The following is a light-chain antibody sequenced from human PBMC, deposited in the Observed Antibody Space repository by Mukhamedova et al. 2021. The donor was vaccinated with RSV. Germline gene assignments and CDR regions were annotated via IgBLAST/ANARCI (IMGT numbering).Light chain of an antibody. V-gene: IGLV1-47*01. Sequence: LLVYKNDQRPSGVPDRFSGSKSGTTASLAISGLRSEDEANYFCAAWDGTLRVWVFGWGTKLT. CDR3: AAWDGTLRVWV. CDR2: KND. J-gene: IGLJ3*02.